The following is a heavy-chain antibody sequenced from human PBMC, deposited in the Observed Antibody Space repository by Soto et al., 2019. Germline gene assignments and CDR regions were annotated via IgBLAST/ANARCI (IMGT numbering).Heavy chain of an antibody. Sequence: GASVKLSCAACGYGFASYYMHWVRQAPEQGLEWMGIINPSGGSTSYAQKFQGRVTMTRDTSTSTVYMELSSLRSEDTAVYYCARGYCSSTSCSGYNWFDPWGQGTLVTVSS. CDR2: INPSGGST. J-gene: IGHJ5*02. V-gene: IGHV1-46*01. D-gene: IGHD2-2*01. CDR1: GYGFASYY. CDR3: ARGYCSSTSCSGYNWFDP.